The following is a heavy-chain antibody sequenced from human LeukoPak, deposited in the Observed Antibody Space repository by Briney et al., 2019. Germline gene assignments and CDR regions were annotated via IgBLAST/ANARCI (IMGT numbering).Heavy chain of an antibody. V-gene: IGHV4-61*02. CDR3: AGEVGGSWFDP. J-gene: IGHJ5*02. CDR1: GGSISSGSHY. CDR2: IYSSGNT. D-gene: IGHD1-26*01. Sequence: SWETLSLTCIVSGGSISSGSHYWSWIRQPAGKGLEWIGRIYSSGNTNYNPSLKSRVTISLDTSKNQFSLNLSSVTAADTAVYYCAGEVGGSWFDPWGLGTLVTVSS.